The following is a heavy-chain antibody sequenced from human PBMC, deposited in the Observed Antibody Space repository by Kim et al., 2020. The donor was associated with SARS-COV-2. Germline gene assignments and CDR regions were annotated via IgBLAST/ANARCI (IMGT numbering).Heavy chain of an antibody. V-gene: IGHV4-61*01. CDR1: GDSVNAGSYS. J-gene: IGHJ3*01. CDR3: AQVGMAGHGFGV. Sequence: SETLSLTCSVSGDSVNAGSYSWNWIRQSPGKGLEWIGYIYYSGSATYNPSLSSLVTISIDTSKNLFSLNLSSVTPADTAIYYCAQVGMAGHGFGVWGHGTMVTVSS. CDR2: IYYSGSA. D-gene: IGHD6-19*01.